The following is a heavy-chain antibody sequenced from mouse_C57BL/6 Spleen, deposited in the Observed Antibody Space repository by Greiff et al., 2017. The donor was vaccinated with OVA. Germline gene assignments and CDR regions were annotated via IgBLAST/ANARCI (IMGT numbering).Heavy chain of an antibody. Sequence: VQLQESGAELVRPGTSVKVSCKASGYAFTDYLIEWVKQRPGQGLEWIGVINPGSGGTNYNEKFKGKATLTADKSSSTAYMQLSSLTSEDSAVYYCTRSRTGNFDYWGQGTTLTVSS. CDR3: TRSRTGNFDY. V-gene: IGHV1-54*01. D-gene: IGHD4-1*01. J-gene: IGHJ2*01. CDR1: GYAFTDYL. CDR2: INPGSGGT.